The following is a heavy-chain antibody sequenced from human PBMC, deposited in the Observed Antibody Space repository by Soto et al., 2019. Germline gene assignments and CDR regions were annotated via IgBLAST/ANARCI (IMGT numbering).Heavy chain of an antibody. CDR2: ISYDGSNK. CDR1: GFTFSSYG. Sequence: VGSLRLSCAASGFTFSSYGMHWVRQAPGKGLEWVAVISYDGSNKYYADSVKGRFTISRDNSKNTLYLQMNSLRAEDTAVYYCAKDLGLYVWGSYRFDYYYYGMDVWGQGTTVTVSS. CDR3: AKDLGLYVWGSYRFDYYYYGMDV. V-gene: IGHV3-30*18. D-gene: IGHD3-16*02. J-gene: IGHJ6*02.